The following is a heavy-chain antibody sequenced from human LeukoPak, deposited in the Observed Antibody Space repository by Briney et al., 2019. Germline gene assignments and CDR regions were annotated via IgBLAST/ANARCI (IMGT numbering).Heavy chain of an antibody. CDR3: ARYIGGRYYMDV. V-gene: IGHV5-51*01. CDR1: GYSFITYW. J-gene: IGHJ6*03. CDR2: IYPGDSDT. Sequence: GESLKISCQGSGYSFITYWIAWVRQMPGKDLEWMGIIYPGDSDTRYSPSFQGQVTISADKSISIAYLQWSSLKASDTAMYYCARYIGGRYYMDVWGKGTTVTVS. D-gene: IGHD4-23*01.